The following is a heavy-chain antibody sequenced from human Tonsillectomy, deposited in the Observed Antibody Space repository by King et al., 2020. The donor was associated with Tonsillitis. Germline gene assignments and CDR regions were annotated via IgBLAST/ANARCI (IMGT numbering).Heavy chain of an antibody. V-gene: IGHV5-10-1*03. CDR2: IDPSDSYT. D-gene: IGHD3-22*01. Sequence: VQLVESGAEVKKPGESLRISCKGSGYSFTSYWISWVRQMPGKGLEWMGRIDPSDSYTNYSPSFQGHVTISAYKSISTAYLQWSSLKASDTAMYYCAQTPYYSDSCGYGLIFSDAFVIWGQGTVVTVSS. J-gene: IGHJ3*02. CDR1: GYSFTSYW. CDR3: AQTPYYSDSCGYGLIFSDAFVI.